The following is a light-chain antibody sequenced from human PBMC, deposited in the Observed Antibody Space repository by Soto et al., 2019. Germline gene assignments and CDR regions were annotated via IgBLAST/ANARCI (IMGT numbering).Light chain of an antibody. J-gene: IGLJ3*02. CDR3: SAYSNFRV. CDR1: SRDVGAYDF. CDR2: EVT. V-gene: IGLV2-14*01. Sequence: QSALTQPASVSGSLGQSITIPCTGTSRDVGAYDFVSWYQQYPGKAPKLVIYEVTNRPSGVSNRFSGSKSGNTASLTISGLQAEDEADYYCSAYSNFRVFGGGTKVTVL.